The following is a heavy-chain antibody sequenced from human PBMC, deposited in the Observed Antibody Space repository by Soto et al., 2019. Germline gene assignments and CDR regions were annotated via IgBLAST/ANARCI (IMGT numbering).Heavy chain of an antibody. Sequence: ETLSLTCTVSGGSISSYYWSWIRQPPGKGLEWIGFIYYSGSTNYNPSLKSRVTISVDTSKNQFSLKLSSVTAADTAVYYCAREPLGYCTNGVCYRSYYGMDVWGQGTTVT. CDR1: GGSISSYY. J-gene: IGHJ6*02. D-gene: IGHD2-8*01. V-gene: IGHV4-59*01. CDR3: AREPLGYCTNGVCYRSYYGMDV. CDR2: IYYSGST.